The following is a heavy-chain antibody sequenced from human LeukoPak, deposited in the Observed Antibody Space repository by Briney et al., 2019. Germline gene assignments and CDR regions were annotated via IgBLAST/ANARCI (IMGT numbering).Heavy chain of an antibody. Sequence: PGGSLRLSCAASGFTFSSYAMSWVRQAPGKGLEWVSTIINSGYSTYYADSVKGRFTISRDNSKNTLYLQMSSLRAEDTAVYYCAKLGGNSRLTLFLDSWGQGTLVTVSS. D-gene: IGHD4-23*01. J-gene: IGHJ4*02. V-gene: IGHV3-23*01. CDR1: GFTFSSYA. CDR2: IINSGYST. CDR3: AKLGGNSRLTLFLDS.